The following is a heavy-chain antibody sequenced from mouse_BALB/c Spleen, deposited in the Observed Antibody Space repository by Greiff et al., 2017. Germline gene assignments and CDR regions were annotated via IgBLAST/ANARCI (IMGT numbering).Heavy chain of an antibody. CDR2: ILPGSGST. Sequence: QVQLQQSGAELMKPGASVKISCKATGYTFSSYWIEWVKQRPGHGLEWIGEILPGSGSTNYNEKFKGKATFTADTSSNTAYMQLSSLTSEDSAVYYCARWGWLLSYYAMDYWGQGTSVTVSS. CDR1: GYTFSSYW. V-gene: IGHV1-9*01. J-gene: IGHJ4*01. D-gene: IGHD2-3*01. CDR3: ARWGWLLSYYAMDY.